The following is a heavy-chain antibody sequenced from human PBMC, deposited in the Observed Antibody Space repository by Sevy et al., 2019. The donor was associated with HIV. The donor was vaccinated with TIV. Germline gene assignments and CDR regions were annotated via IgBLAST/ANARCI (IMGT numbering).Heavy chain of an antibody. J-gene: IGHJ4*02. Sequence: SETLSLTCTVSGGSISSSSYYWGWIRQPPGKGLEWIGSIYYSGSTYYNPSLKRRFTISVDTSKNQFSLKLSSVTAADTAVYSCIRIYGAAAGPCFVYWGQGTLVTCSS. CDR1: GGSISSSSYY. V-gene: IGHV4-39*01. D-gene: IGHD6-13*01. CDR3: IRIYGAAAGPCFVY. CDR2: IYYSGST.